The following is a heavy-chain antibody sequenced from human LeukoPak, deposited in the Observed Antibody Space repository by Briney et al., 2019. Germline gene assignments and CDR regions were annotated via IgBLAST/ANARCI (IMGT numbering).Heavy chain of an antibody. Sequence: PSETLSLTCTVSAGSISSYYWSWIRQPAGKGLEWIGRIQTSGDIKYNPSLKSRVTMSLDTSKNQLSLKLSSVTAADTAVYYCARHALYSNYGFDYWGQGTLVTVSS. J-gene: IGHJ4*02. CDR2: IQTSGDI. CDR3: ARHALYSNYGFDY. CDR1: AGSISSYY. V-gene: IGHV4-4*07. D-gene: IGHD4-11*01.